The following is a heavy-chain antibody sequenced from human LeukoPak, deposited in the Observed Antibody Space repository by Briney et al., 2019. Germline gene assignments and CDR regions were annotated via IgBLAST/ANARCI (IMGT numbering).Heavy chain of an antibody. J-gene: IGHJ4*02. CDR1: GFTFTSYV. D-gene: IGHD3-22*01. CDR2: ISVYNGNT. V-gene: IGHV1-18*04. CDR3: ARETDSMVDY. Sequence: ASVKVSCKASGFTFTSYVISWVRQAPGQGLEWMGWISVYNGNTNYAQKLQGRVTMTTDTSTSIAYMELRSLRSDDTAVYYCARETDSMVDYWGQGTLVTVSS.